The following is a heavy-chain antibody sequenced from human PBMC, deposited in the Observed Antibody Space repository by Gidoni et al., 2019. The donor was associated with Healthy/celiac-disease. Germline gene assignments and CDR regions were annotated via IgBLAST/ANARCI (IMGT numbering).Heavy chain of an antibody. CDR1: GGSISNSSYY. V-gene: IGHV4-39*01. CDR2: IYYSGST. CDR3: ARLLLVGAQYWYFDL. Sequence: QLQLQESGPGLVKPSETLSPTCTVSGGSISNSSYYWGWIRQHPGTGLEWIWIIYYSGSTYYNSSLKCRVTISVDTSKNLFSLKLSSVTAADTALYYCARLLLVGAQYWYFDLWGRGTLVTVSS. D-gene: IGHD1-26*01. J-gene: IGHJ2*01.